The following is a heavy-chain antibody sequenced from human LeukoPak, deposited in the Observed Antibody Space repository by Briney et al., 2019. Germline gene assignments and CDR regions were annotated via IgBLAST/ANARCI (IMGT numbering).Heavy chain of an antibody. CDR2: IFYSGST. CDR3: ARTVGEPGAEYFQH. J-gene: IGHJ1*01. V-gene: IGHV4-34*12. D-gene: IGHD3-10*01. Sequence: SETLSLTCAVNGGSFSGYYWIWIRQPPGKGLEWIGSIFYSGSTYYNPSLKSRVTISVDTSKKQFSLKLSSVTAADTAVYYCARTVGEPGAEYFQHWGQGTLVTVSS. CDR1: GGSFSGYY.